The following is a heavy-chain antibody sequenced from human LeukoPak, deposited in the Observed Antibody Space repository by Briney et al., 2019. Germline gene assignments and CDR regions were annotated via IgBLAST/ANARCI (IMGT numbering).Heavy chain of an antibody. J-gene: IGHJ4*02. CDR1: GGSFSGYY. V-gene: IGHV4-34*01. CDR3: ANRGYSHGHGYYFDS. CDR2: INHSGST. D-gene: IGHD5-18*01. Sequence: PSETLSLTCAVYGGSFSGYYWSWIRQPPGKGLEWIGEINHSGSTNYNPSLKSRVTISVDTSKNQFSLKVSSVTAADTALYYCANRGYSHGHGYYFDSWGQGTLVTVSS.